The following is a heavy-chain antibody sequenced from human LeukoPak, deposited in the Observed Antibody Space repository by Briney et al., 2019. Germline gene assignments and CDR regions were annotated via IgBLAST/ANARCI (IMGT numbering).Heavy chain of an antibody. Sequence: PGGSLRLSCAASGFTFSTYAMHWVRQAPGKGLEWVAVVSYDGGDKYYGDSVKGRFTISKDNSKNTLYLQMDRLRVEDTAVYYCAEDPLSLWGQGTLVTVSS. V-gene: IGHV3-30-3*01. CDR1: GFTFSTYA. CDR2: VSYDGGDK. CDR3: AEDPLSL. D-gene: IGHD5/OR15-5a*01. J-gene: IGHJ4*02.